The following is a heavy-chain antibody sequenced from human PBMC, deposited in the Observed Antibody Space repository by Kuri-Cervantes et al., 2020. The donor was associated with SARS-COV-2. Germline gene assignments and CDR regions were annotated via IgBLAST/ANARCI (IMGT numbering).Heavy chain of an antibody. CDR1: GYSISSGYY. CDR2: IYHSGST. D-gene: IGHD1-26*01. CDR3: ARSVGGGSYDPVEFDYFDY. Sequence: SETLSLTCTVSGYSISSGYYWGWIRQPPGKGLEWIGSIYHSGSTYYNPSLKSRVTISVDTSKNQFSLKLSSVTAADTAAYYCARSVGGGSYDPVEFDYFDYWGQGTLVTVSS. V-gene: IGHV4-38-2*02. J-gene: IGHJ4*02.